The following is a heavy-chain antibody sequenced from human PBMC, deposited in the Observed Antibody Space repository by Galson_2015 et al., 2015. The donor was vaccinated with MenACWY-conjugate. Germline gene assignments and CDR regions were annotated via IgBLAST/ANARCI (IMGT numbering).Heavy chain of an antibody. CDR1: GASISSRTYY. V-gene: IGHV4-39*07. J-gene: IGHJ4*02. Sequence: ETLSLTCTVSGASISSRTYYWGWIRQPPEKGLEWIGSIYHSGSTHYNPSLTSRVTISLDTSKNQFSLKLSSVTAADTAVYYCARYCSGFSCPAPFDYWGQGTLVTVSS. CDR2: IYHSGST. CDR3: ARYCSGFSCPAPFDY. D-gene: IGHD2-15*01.